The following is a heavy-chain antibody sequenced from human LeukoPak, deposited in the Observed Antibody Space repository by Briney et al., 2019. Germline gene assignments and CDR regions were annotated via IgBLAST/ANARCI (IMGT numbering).Heavy chain of an antibody. D-gene: IGHD3-22*01. CDR1: GFTFSSYW. CDR3: ARVESMIVVAPGDY. V-gene: IGHV3-7*01. CDR2: IKQDGSEK. Sequence: PGGSLRLSCAASGFTFSSYWMSWVRQAPGKGLEWVANIKQDGSEKYYVDSVKGRFTVSRDNAKNSLYLQMNSLRAEDTAVYYCARVESMIVVAPGDYWGQGTLVTVSS. J-gene: IGHJ4*02.